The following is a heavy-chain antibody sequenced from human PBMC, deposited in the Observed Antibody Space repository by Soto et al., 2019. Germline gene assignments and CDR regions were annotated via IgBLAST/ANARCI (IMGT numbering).Heavy chain of an antibody. Sequence: GGSQSLSCAASAFTFNNYAMTWVRQPPGKGLEWVAGISGTGGRTYYADSVKGRFTISRDNSKNTLFLQMNGLRGEDTAVYYCAKVESYDFWGGYDYYDYSHYGMDVWGQGTTVTVSS. V-gene: IGHV3-23*01. D-gene: IGHD3-3*01. CDR2: ISGTGGRT. CDR3: AKVESYDFWGGYDYYDYSHYGMDV. CDR1: AFTFNNYA. J-gene: IGHJ6*02.